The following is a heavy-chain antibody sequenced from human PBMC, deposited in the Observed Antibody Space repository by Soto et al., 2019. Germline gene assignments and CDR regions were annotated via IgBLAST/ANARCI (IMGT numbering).Heavy chain of an antibody. Sequence: QVQLVQSXXXXKKPXXXXXVSCKASGYTFASYAISWMRQAPGQGLEWMGWISAYNGNTNYAQKLQGRVTMTTDTSTSTAYMELRSLRSDDTAVYYCARDPPPPDYWGQGTLVTVSS. CDR2: ISAYNGNT. J-gene: IGHJ4*02. CDR3: ARDPPPPDY. CDR1: GYTFASYA. V-gene: IGHV1-18*01.